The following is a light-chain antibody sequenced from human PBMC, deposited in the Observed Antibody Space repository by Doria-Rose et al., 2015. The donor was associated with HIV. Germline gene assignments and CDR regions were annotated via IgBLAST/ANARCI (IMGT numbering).Light chain of an antibody. V-gene: IGKV1-33*01. CDR1: QDINNY. CDR3: QQYDNLPLFT. J-gene: IGKJ3*01. Sequence: ASVGDRVTITCQASQDINNYLNWYQQKPGKAPKLLIYDASNLETGVPSRFSGSGSGTDFTFTISSLQPEDIATYYCQQYDNLPLFTFGPGTKVEIK. CDR2: DAS.